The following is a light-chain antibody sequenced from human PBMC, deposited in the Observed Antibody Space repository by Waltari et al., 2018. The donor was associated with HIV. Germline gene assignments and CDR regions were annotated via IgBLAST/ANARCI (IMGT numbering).Light chain of an antibody. J-gene: IGLJ2*01. Sequence: HSALAQPASVSGSPGQSVIISCTGSKSDIGYYNYVSWYQPQSGRAPQALIYEVTSRPSRISFRFSGSKSGNTAFLTISGLQIDDEGDYFCSSYTTSGIVVFGGGTKVTVL. V-gene: IGLV2-14*01. CDR3: SSYTTSGIVV. CDR1: KSDIGYYNY. CDR2: EVT.